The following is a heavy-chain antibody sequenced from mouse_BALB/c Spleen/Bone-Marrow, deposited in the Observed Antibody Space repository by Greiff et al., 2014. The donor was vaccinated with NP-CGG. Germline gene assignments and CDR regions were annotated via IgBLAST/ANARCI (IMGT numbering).Heavy chain of an antibody. CDR2: IDPETGGN. Sequence: QLQQSGAELVRPGASVTLSCKASGYTFTDYEIHWVKQTPVHGLEWIGAIDPETGGNAYNQKFKGKATLTADKSSSTAYMELRSLTSEDSAVYYCTRNWDDYFDYWGQGTTLTVSS. D-gene: IGHD4-1*01. CDR1: GYTFTDYE. V-gene: IGHV1-15*01. J-gene: IGHJ2*01. CDR3: TRNWDDYFDY.